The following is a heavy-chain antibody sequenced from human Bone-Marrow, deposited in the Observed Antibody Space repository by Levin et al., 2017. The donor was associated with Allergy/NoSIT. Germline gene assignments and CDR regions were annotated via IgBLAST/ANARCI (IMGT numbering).Heavy chain of an antibody. Sequence: ASVKVSCKASGGTFSSYAISWVRQAPGQGLEWMGGIIPIFGTANYAQKFQGRVTITADESTSTAYMELSSLRSEDTAVYYCARASPKNFNYYDSSGYQRGKDYYYYDGMDVWGQGTTVTVSS. V-gene: IGHV1-69*13. D-gene: IGHD3-22*01. CDR1: GGTFSSYA. CDR3: ARASPKNFNYYDSSGYQRGKDYYYYDGMDV. CDR2: IIPIFGTA. J-gene: IGHJ6*02.